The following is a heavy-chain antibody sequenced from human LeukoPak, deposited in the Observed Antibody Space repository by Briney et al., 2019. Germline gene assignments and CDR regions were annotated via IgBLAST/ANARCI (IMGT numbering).Heavy chain of an antibody. Sequence: SETLSLTCTVSGDSISGYYWSWIRQPPGKGLEWIGEINHSGSTNYNPSLKSRVTISVDTSKNQFSLKLSSVTAADTAVYYCARHFHSGFKTVTWFDPWGQGTLVTVSS. V-gene: IGHV4-34*01. D-gene: IGHD6-19*01. CDR3: ARHFHSGFKTVTWFDP. CDR1: GDSISGYY. J-gene: IGHJ5*02. CDR2: INHSGST.